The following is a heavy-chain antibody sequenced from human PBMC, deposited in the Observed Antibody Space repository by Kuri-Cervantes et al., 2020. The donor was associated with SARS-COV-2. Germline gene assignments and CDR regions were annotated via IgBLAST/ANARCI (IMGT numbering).Heavy chain of an antibody. J-gene: IGHJ4*02. CDR1: GGSISSSSYY. CDR3: AKDGGGPYTTGWYYFDY. CDR2: IYYSGST. V-gene: IGHV4-61*01. D-gene: IGHD1-1*01. Sequence: SETLSLTCTVSGGSISSSSYYWGWIRQPPGKGLEWIGYIYYSGSTNYNPSLKSRVTISVDTSKNQFSLKLSSVTAADTAHYYCAKDGGGPYTTGWYYFDYWGRGMLVTVSS.